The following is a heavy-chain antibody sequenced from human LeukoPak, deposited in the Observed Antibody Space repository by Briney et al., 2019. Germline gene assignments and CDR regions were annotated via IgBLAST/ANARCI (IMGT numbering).Heavy chain of an antibody. Sequence: GGSLRLSCAASGFTVSSNYMSWVRQAPGKGLEWVSVIYSGGSTYYADSVEGRFTISRDNSKNTLYLQMNSLRAEDTAVYYCARYSSWYGVVDYWGQGTLVTVSS. J-gene: IGHJ4*02. D-gene: IGHD6-13*01. CDR1: GFTVSSNY. CDR3: ARYSSWYGVVDY. V-gene: IGHV3-53*01. CDR2: IYSGGST.